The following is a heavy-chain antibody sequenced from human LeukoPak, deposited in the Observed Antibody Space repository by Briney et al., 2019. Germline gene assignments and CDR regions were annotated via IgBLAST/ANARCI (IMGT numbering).Heavy chain of an antibody. J-gene: IGHJ4*02. D-gene: IGHD3-3*01. CDR3: AKAQNYDFWSGFFDY. CDR1: GFTFDDYA. V-gene: IGHV3-9*01. CDR2: ISWNSGSI. Sequence: GRSLRPSCAASGFTFDDYAMHWVRQAPGKGLEWVSGISWNSGSIGYADSVKGRFTISRDNAKNSLYLQMNSLRAEDTALYYCAKAQNYDFWSGFFDYWGQGTLVTVSS.